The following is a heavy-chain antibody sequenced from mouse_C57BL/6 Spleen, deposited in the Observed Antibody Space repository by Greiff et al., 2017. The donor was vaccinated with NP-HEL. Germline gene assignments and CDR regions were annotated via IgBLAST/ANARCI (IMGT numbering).Heavy chain of an antibody. CDR3: ARHEYGNDYYAMDY. J-gene: IGHJ4*01. D-gene: IGHD1-1*01. Sequence: QVQLQQSGPGLVAPSQSLSITCTVSGFSLTSYGVHWVRQPPGKGLEWLVVIWSDGSTTYNSALKSRLSISKDNSKSQVFLKMNSLQTDDTAMYYCARHEYGNDYYAMDYWGQGTSVTVSS. CDR1: GFSLTSYG. CDR2: IWSDGST. V-gene: IGHV2-6-1*01.